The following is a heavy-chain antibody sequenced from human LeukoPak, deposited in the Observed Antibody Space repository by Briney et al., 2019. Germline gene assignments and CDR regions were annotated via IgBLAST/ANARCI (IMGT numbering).Heavy chain of an antibody. J-gene: IGHJ5*02. D-gene: IGHD2-2*02. V-gene: IGHV4-34*01. CDR3: ARARPRGYCSSTSCYRSSWFDP. CDR1: GGSFSGYY. Sequence: SETLSLTCAVYGGSFSGYYWSWIRQPPGKGLEWIGEINHSGSTNYNPSLKSQVTISVDTSKNQFSLKLSSVTAADTAVYYCARARPRGYCSSTSCYRSSWFDPWVQGTLVAVSS. CDR2: INHSGST.